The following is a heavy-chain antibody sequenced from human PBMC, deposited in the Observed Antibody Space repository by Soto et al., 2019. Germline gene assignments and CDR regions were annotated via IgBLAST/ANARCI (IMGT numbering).Heavy chain of an antibody. CDR2: INHSGST. CDR3: ARGGVYYDILTGYYGEFDY. D-gene: IGHD3-9*01. CDR1: GGSFSGYY. Sequence: SETLSLTCAVYGGSFSGYYWSWIRQPPGKGLEWIGEINHSGSTNYNPSLKSRVTISVDTSKNQFSLKLSSVTAADTAVYYCARGGVYYDILTGYYGEFDYWGQGTLVTVSS. V-gene: IGHV4-34*01. J-gene: IGHJ4*02.